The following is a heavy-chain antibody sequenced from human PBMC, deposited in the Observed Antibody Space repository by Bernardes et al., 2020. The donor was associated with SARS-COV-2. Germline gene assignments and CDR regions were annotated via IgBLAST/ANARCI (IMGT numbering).Heavy chain of an antibody. Sequence: SAILFPTRAGYGGSLSGYYWSWIRPPPGKGLEWIGEINHSGSTNYNPSLKSRVTISVDTSKNQFSLKLSSVTAADTAVYYCARSAGTGRGRGLVANPNMDVWGKGTTVTVSS. CDR3: ARSAGTGRGRGLVANPNMDV. CDR2: INHSGST. CDR1: GGSLSGYY. D-gene: IGHD7-27*01. J-gene: IGHJ6*03. V-gene: IGHV4-34*01.